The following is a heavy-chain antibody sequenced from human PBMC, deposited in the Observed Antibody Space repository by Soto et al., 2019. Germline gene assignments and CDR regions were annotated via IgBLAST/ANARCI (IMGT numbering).Heavy chain of an antibody. CDR3: AREYDFFPLGGGGKNV. CDR1: GGTFSSYA. CDR2: IIPIFGTA. J-gene: IGHJ6*02. D-gene: IGHD3-3*01. V-gene: IGHV1-69*06. Sequence: ASVKVSCKASGGTFSSYAISWVRQAPGQGLEWMGGIIPIFGTANYAQKFQGRVTITADKSTSTAYMELSSLRSETTAVYYCAREYDFFPLGGGGKNVWGQGTTSPSP.